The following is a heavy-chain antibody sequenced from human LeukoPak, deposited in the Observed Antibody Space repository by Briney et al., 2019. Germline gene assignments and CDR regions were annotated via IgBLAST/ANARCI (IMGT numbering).Heavy chain of an antibody. Sequence: GGSLRLSCAASGFTFSSYWMSWVRQAPGKGLEWVANIKQDGSEKYYVDSVKGRFTISRDNAKNSLYLQMNSLRAEDTAVYYCARTSYPSAYYYYYYYMDVWGKGTTVTISS. V-gene: IGHV3-7*01. CDR2: IKQDGSEK. CDR1: GFTFSSYW. CDR3: ARTSYPSAYYYYYYYMDV. J-gene: IGHJ6*03. D-gene: IGHD1-26*01.